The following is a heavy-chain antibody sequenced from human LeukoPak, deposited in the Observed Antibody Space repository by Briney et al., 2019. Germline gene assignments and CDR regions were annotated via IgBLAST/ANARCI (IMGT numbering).Heavy chain of an antibody. CDR1: GGTFRNYA. CDR2: IIPVFGTA. D-gene: IGHD3-16*01. Sequence: SVKVSCKASGGTFRNYAISWVRQAPGEGLEWVGGIIPVFGTANYAQKFQGRVTITTDEFTSTAYMELSSLRSEDTAVYYCARSQLGEYYYYYMDVWGKGTTVTVSS. CDR3: ARSQLGEYYYYYMDV. V-gene: IGHV1-69*05. J-gene: IGHJ6*03.